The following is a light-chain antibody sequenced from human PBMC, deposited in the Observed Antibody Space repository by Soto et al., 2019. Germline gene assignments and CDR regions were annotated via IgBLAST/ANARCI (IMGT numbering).Light chain of an antibody. CDR2: GTN. J-gene: IGLJ3*02. V-gene: IGLV8-61*01. CDR3: VLYVGPVISV. Sequence: QTVVTQEPSFSVSPGGTVTLTCGLSSGSVSTSHCPSWYQQTPGQTPRTLIYGTNTRSSGVPERFSGSILGNKAALTITGAQADDESDYYCVLYVGPVISVFGGGTKLTVL. CDR1: SGSVSTSHC.